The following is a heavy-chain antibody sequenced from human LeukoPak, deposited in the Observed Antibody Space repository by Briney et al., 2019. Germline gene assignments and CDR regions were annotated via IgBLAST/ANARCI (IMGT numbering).Heavy chain of an antibody. J-gene: IGHJ4*03. CDR3: ATENSGSYYGYFDS. Sequence: GGSLRLSCAASGFTFSGYGMHWVRQAPGKGLEWVAVIWYDGSNKYYADSVKDRFTISRDNPKNTLYLQMNSLRADDTAVYYCATENSGSYYGYFDSWGQGTLVTVSS. D-gene: IGHD1-26*01. V-gene: IGHV3-33*01. CDR2: IWYDGSNK. CDR1: GFTFSGYG.